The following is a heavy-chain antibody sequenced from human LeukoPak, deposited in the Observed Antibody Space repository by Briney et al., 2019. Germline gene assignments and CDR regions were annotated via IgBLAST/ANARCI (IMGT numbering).Heavy chain of an antibody. J-gene: IGHJ4*02. D-gene: IGHD6-19*01. CDR1: GFTFSSYA. CDR3: AKGDGSGWKTPFDY. Sequence: GGSLRLSCAASGFTFSSYAMHWVRQAPGKGLEWVAVISYDGSNKYYADSVKGRFTISRDNSKNTLYLQMNSLRAGDTAAYYCAKGDGSGWKTPFDYWGQGTLVTVSS. CDR2: ISYDGSNK. V-gene: IGHV3-30-3*01.